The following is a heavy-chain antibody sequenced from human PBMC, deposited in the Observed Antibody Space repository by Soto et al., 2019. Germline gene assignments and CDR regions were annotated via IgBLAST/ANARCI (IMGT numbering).Heavy chain of an antibody. J-gene: IGHJ4*02. CDR1: GYTFTSYG. V-gene: IGHV1-18*01. D-gene: IGHD3-16*01. Sequence: QVQLVQSGAEVKKPGASVKVSCKASGYTFTSYGISWVRQAPGQGLEWMGWISAYNGNTNYAQKLQGRGTMTTNTSTSKDYMELRSLRSDDTAVYYCARVAPYYDYVWGSYRTKGPFDYWGQGTLVTVSS. CDR3: ARVAPYYDYVWGSYRTKGPFDY. CDR2: ISAYNGNT.